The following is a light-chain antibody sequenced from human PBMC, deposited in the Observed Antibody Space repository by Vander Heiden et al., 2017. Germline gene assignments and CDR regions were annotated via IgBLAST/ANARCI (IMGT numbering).Light chain of an antibody. CDR1: NIGRKS. CDR2: DDS. Sequence: SSVLTQPPSVSVAPGQTARITCGGNNIGRKSVHWYRQKPGQAPVLVVYDDSARPSGIPERFSGSNSGNTATLTISRVEAGDEADYYCQVLDSSSDHPDWVFGGGTTLTVL. V-gene: IGLV3-21*02. CDR3: QVLDSSSDHPDWV. J-gene: IGLJ3*02.